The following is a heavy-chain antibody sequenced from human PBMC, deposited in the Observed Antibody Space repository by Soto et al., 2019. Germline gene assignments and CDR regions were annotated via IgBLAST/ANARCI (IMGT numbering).Heavy chain of an antibody. CDR1: GFTFSSYA. CDR3: AKDRTTVVVAALFDY. CDR2: ISGSGGST. V-gene: IGHV3-23*01. Sequence: GGSLRLSCAASGFTFSSYAMSWVRQAPGKGLEWVSAISGSGGSTYYTDSVKGRFTISRDNSKNTLYLQMNSLRAEDTAVYYCAKDRTTVVVAALFDYWGQGTLVTVSS. D-gene: IGHD2-15*01. J-gene: IGHJ4*02.